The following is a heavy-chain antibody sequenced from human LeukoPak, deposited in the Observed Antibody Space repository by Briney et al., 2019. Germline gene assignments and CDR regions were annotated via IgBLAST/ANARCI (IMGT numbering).Heavy chain of an antibody. D-gene: IGHD3-16*02. Sequence: PGGSLRLSCAASGFTFGTYAMTWVRQPPGKGLEWIGEINHSGSTNYNPSLKSRVTISVDTSKNQFSLKLSSVTAADTAVYYCARDPYDYVWGSYRYTFHDAFDIWGQGTMVTVSS. CDR1: GFTFGTYA. V-gene: IGHV4-34*01. CDR3: ARDPYDYVWGSYRYTFHDAFDI. J-gene: IGHJ3*02. CDR2: INHSGST.